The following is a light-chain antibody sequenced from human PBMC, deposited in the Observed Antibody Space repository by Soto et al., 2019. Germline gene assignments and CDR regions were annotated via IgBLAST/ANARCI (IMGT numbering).Light chain of an antibody. CDR3: QQYGRSYT. J-gene: IGKJ2*01. Sequence: EIVLTQSPGTLSLSPGERATLSCRASQTVSSNYLAWYQQKPGQAPRLLIYGASIRATDIPDRFSGSGSETDFTLTISRQEPEDFAEYYCQQYGRSYTFGQGTKLEIK. CDR2: GAS. V-gene: IGKV3-20*01. CDR1: QTVSSNY.